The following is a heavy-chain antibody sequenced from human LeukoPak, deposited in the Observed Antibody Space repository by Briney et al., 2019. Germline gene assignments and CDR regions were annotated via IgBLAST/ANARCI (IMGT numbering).Heavy chain of an antibody. Sequence: GGSLRLSCAASGFTFSSYAMSWVRQAPGKGVEWVSAISGIVGSTYYADSVKGRFTISRDNSKNTLYLQMNSLRAEDTAVYYCAKKSYSSSWYEYYYYYYGMDVWGQGTTVTVSS. CDR2: ISGIVGST. CDR1: GFTFSSYA. J-gene: IGHJ6*02. V-gene: IGHV3-23*01. CDR3: AKKSYSSSWYEYYYYYYGMDV. D-gene: IGHD6-13*01.